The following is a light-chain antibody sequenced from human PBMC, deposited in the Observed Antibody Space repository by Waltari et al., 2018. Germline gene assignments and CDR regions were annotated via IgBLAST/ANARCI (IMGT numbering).Light chain of an antibody. CDR2: DVT. Sequence: QSALTQPASVSGSPGPSITISCTGTTRDLGAYNYVPWYQQHPGKAPKVVISDVTNPPSGVSNRFSGSKSGNTASLTISGLQAEDEADYYCSSFTSGSTWVFGGGTKLTVL. CDR3: SSFTSGSTWV. CDR1: TRDLGAYNY. J-gene: IGLJ3*02. V-gene: IGLV2-14*03.